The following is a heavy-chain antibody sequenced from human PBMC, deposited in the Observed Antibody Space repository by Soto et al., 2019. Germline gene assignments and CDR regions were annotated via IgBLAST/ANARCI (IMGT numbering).Heavy chain of an antibody. Sequence: RLQESGPGLVKPSDTVSLTCSVSGDSINKFYWGWIRQAPGKGIEWIAYIYHRGEAFYNPSLKSRVTISVDKSKEQFSLIVTSVTAADTAVYFCTRISTAFDSWGQGILVTVSS. D-gene: IGHD2-21*02. J-gene: IGHJ4*02. CDR1: GDSINKFY. CDR2: IYHRGEA. V-gene: IGHV4-59*07. CDR3: TRISTAFDS.